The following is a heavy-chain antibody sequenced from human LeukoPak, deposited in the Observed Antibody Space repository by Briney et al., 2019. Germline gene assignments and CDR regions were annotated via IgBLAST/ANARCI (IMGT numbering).Heavy chain of an antibody. J-gene: IGHJ4*02. V-gene: IGHV4-39*01. D-gene: IGHD4-11*01. Sequence: SETLSLTCTVSGGSINSSSYYWGWIRQPPGKGLESIGSVYYRGNTYYNPSLKSRVTISVDTSKNHFSLRLSSVPAAGTAVYYCARHLTTVTTGFDYWGQGTLVTVSS. CDR1: GGSINSSSYY. CDR3: ARHLTTVTTGFDY. CDR2: VYYRGNT.